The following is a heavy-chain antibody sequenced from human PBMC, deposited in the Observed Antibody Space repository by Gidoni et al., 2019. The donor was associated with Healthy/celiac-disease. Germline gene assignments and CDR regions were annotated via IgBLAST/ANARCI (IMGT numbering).Heavy chain of an antibody. CDR3: ARDGLRGFDY. CDR2: INHSGST. Sequence: QVQLQQWGAGLLKPSETLSLTCAVYGGSFSGYYWSWIRQPPGKGLEWIGEINHSGSTNYNPSLKSRVTISVDTSKNQFSLKLSSVTAADTAVYDCARDGLRGFDYWGQGTLVTVSS. CDR1: GGSFSGYY. V-gene: IGHV4-34*01. D-gene: IGHD4-17*01. J-gene: IGHJ4*02.